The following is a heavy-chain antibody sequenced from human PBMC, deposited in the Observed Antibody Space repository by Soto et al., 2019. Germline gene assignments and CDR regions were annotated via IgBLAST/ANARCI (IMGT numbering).Heavy chain of an antibody. CDR3: AKNYGNAFDI. D-gene: IGHD3-10*01. CDR2: IYYSGST. CDR1: GGTISSYY. Sequence: PSQTLRLPCTVSGGTISSYYGSWIRQPPGKGLEWIGYIYYSGSTNYNPSLKSRVTISVDTSKNQFSLKLSSVTAAVTAVYYCAKNYGNAFDIWGQGTMVTVS. J-gene: IGHJ3*02. V-gene: IGHV4-59*01.